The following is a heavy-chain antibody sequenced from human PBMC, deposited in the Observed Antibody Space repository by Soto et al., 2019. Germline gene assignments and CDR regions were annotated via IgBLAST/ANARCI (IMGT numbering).Heavy chain of an antibody. V-gene: IGHV2-5*01. CDR3: AHRLRFTISSLGNWFDP. J-gene: IGHJ5*02. Sequence: QITLKESGPTLVKPTQTLTLTCTFSGFSLSSSGVGVGWFRQSPGKALEWLALIYSYDNKRYSPSLKSRLNITTDTSRNQVFLRMTNMHPVDTATYYCAHRLRFTISSLGNWFDPWGQGTLVTVSS. CDR1: GFSLSSSGVG. CDR2: IYSYDNK. D-gene: IGHD3-16*01.